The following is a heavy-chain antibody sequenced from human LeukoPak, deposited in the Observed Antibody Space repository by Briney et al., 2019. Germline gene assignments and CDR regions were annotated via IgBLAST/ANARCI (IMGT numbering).Heavy chain of an antibody. CDR1: GFTVSSNS. CDR2: IYSDNT. J-gene: IGHJ4*02. CDR3: AGDKTTGGWYEFDY. D-gene: IGHD6-19*01. Sequence: PGGSLRLSCTVSGFTVSSNSMSWVRQAPGKGLEWVSFIYSDNTHYSDSVKGRFTISRDNSKNTLYLQMNSLRAEDTAVYYCAGDKTTGGWYEFDYWGQGTLVTVSS. V-gene: IGHV3-53*01.